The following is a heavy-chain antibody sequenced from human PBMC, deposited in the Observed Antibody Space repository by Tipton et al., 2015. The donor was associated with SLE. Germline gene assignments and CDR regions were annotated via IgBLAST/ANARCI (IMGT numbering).Heavy chain of an antibody. CDR1: GYTLSELS. J-gene: IGHJ5*02. Sequence: QLVQSGAEVKKPGASVKVSCKASGYTLSELSMHWVRQAPGKGLEYLGGFDPEDGETIYAQKFQGRVTMTEDTSTNTAYMELSSLRSEDTAIYYCATGGATYCTGPSCFIHGWFDPWGQGTLVTVSS. CDR2: FDPEDGET. V-gene: IGHV1-24*01. D-gene: IGHD2-8*02. CDR3: ATGGATYCTGPSCFIHGWFDP.